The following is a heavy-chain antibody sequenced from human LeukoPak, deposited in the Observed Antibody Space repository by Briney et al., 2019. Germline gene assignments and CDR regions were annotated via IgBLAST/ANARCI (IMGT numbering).Heavy chain of an antibody. J-gene: IGHJ3*02. V-gene: IGHV3-48*02. CDR3: ARDLSGRYAFDI. CDR2: ISSSSSTI. Sequence: PGGSLRLSCAASGFTFSSHAMSWVRQAPGKGLEGVSYISSSSSTIYYADSVKGRFTISRDNAKNSLYLQMNSLRDEDTAVYYCARDLSGRYAFDIWGQGTMVTVSS. D-gene: IGHD3-10*01. CDR1: GFTFSSHA.